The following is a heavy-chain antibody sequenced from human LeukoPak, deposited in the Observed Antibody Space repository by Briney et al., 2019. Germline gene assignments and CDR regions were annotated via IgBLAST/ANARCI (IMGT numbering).Heavy chain of an antibody. V-gene: IGHV4-59*08. CDR3: ARLKYYYDSSGYSPFFDY. Sequence: SETLSLTCTVSGGSISSYYWSWLRQPPGKGLEWIGYIYYSGSTNYNPSLKSRVTISVDTSKNQFSLKLSSVTAADTAVYYCARLKYYYDSSGYSPFFDYWGQGTLVTVSS. D-gene: IGHD3-22*01. CDR1: GGSISSYY. J-gene: IGHJ4*02. CDR2: IYYSGST.